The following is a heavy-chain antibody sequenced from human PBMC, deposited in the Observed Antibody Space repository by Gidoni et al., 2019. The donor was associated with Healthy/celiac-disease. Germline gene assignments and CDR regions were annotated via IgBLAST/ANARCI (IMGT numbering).Heavy chain of an antibody. CDR1: GGSFSGYY. D-gene: IGHD1-26*01. CDR2: INHSGIT. J-gene: IGHJ4*02. Sequence: QVQLQQWGAGLLKPSETLSLTCAVYGGSFSGYYWSWIRQPPGKGLEWIGEINHSGITNYNPSLKSRVTISVDTSKNQFSLKLSSVTAADTAVYYCARRPPVGAKGFLDYWGQGTLVTVSS. V-gene: IGHV4-34*01. CDR3: ARRPPVGAKGFLDY.